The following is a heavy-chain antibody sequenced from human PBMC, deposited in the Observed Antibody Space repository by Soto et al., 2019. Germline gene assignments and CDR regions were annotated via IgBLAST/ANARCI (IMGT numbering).Heavy chain of an antibody. CDR2: IWYDGSNK. J-gene: IGHJ4*02. Sequence: GGSLRLSCAASGFTFSSYGMHWVRQAPGKGLEWVAVIWYDGSNKYYADSVKGRFTISRDNSKNTLYLQMNSLRAEDTAVYYCARDPTWGTIISYYFDYWGQGTLVTVSS. CDR1: GFTFSSYG. V-gene: IGHV3-33*01. CDR3: ARDPTWGTIISYYFDY. D-gene: IGHD3-16*01.